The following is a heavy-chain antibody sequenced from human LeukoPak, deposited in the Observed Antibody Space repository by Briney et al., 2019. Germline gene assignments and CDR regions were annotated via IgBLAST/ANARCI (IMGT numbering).Heavy chain of an antibody. CDR1: GDSVSSNSAA. D-gene: IGHD3-16*02. V-gene: IGHV6-1*01. CDR2: TYYRSKWYD. CDR3: ARDKPGVIYPFDY. J-gene: IGHJ4*02. Sequence: KPSQTLSLTCAISGDSVSSNSAAWNWIRQSPSRGLEWLGRTYYRSKWYDDYAASVKSRITVNPDTSNNQFSLHPNSVTPEDTAVYYCARDKPGVIYPFDYWGQGTLVTVSS.